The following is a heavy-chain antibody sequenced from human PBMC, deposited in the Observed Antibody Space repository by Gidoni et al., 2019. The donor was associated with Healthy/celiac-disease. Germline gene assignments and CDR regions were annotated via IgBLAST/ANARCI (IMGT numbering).Heavy chain of an antibody. CDR2: INPNSGGT. Sequence: QVQLVQSGAEVKKPGASVKVSCKASCYTFTGYYIHWVRQAPGQGLEWMGWINPNSGGTNYAQKFQGRVTMTRDTSISTAYMELSRLRSDDTAVYYCARAITDGYYDFWSGSIWFDPWGQGTLVTVSS. D-gene: IGHD3-3*01. J-gene: IGHJ5*02. CDR3: ARAITDGYYDFWSGSIWFDP. CDR1: CYTFTGYY. V-gene: IGHV1-2*02.